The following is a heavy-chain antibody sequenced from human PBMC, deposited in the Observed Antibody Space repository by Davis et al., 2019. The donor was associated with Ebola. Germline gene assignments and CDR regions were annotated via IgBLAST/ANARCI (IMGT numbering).Heavy chain of an antibody. CDR3: ARALIWSGYQRGPHFDY. Sequence: ASVTVSCKASGYTFTSYGISWVRQAPGQGLEWMGWISAYNGNTNYAQKLQGRVTMTTDTSTSTAYMELRSLRSDDTAVYYCARALIWSGYQRGPHFDYWGQGTLVTVSS. V-gene: IGHV1-18*01. D-gene: IGHD3-3*01. J-gene: IGHJ4*02. CDR1: GYTFTSYG. CDR2: ISAYNGNT.